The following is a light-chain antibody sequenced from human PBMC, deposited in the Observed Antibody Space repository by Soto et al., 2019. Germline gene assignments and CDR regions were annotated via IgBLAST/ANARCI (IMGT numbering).Light chain of an antibody. CDR1: QSVNSD. V-gene: IGKV3-15*01. CDR2: DAS. Sequence: DIVMTQSPATVPASPGERVTLSCRASQSVNSDLAWYQQTPGQAPRPLIYDASTRAAGVPARFSGSGSGTGFTLTISSLQSEDFALYYCQQYSQWPLYTFGQGTKVDI. CDR3: QQYSQWPLYT. J-gene: IGKJ2*01.